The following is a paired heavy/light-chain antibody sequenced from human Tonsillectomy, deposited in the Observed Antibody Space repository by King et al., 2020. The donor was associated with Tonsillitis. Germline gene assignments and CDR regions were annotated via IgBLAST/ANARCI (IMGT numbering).Light chain of an antibody. V-gene: IGKV2-28*01. J-gene: IGKJ1*01. Sequence: DIVMTQSPLSLPVTPGEPASISCRSSQSLQHTNGYNYVDWYVQKPGRSPQLLMYFNSDRASGVPDRFSGSGSGTDFTLNISRVETEDVGVYYCMQALQPPQTFGQGTRLEIK. CDR3: MQALQPPQT. CDR2: FNS. CDR1: QSLQHTNGYNY.
Heavy chain of an antibody. CDR2: MYRSGTT. J-gene: IGHJ4*02. V-gene: IGHV4-38-2*01. D-gene: IGHD2-8*02. Sequence: QVLLQESGPGVVKPSETLTLTCSVSGYSISSGSYWGWIRQPPGEGLEWIASMYRSGTTYYNPSLKSRVAISLDTSKNQFSLRLSSVTAADTALYYCARSAFCTGGVCNYLDYWSQGTRVTVSS. CDR1: GYSISSGSY. CDR3: ARSAFCTGGVCNYLDY.